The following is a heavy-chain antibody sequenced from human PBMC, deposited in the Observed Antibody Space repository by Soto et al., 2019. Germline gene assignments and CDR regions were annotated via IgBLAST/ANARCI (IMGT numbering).Heavy chain of an antibody. CDR2: ISTYNGST. D-gene: IGHD2-15*01. Sequence: ASVKVSCKTSGYTFTTYGISWIRQAPGQGLEWMGWISTYNGSTNYAQKLQGRVTMTTDTSTTTAYRELRSLRSDDTAVYYCARDGYSRPDYWGRGTLVTVSS. CDR3: ARDGYSRPDY. CDR1: GYTFTTYG. V-gene: IGHV1-18*01. J-gene: IGHJ4*02.